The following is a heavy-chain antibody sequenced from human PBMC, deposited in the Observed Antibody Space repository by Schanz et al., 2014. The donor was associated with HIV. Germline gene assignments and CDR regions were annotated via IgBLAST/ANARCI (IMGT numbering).Heavy chain of an antibody. D-gene: IGHD5-18*01. V-gene: IGHV3-23*01. CDR3: ARAAGDTDWGRI. CDR1: GITFSSYA. Sequence: EVQLLESGGGLVQPGGSLRLSCAASGITFSSYAMNWVRQAPGKGLEWVSSITGSGSSTYYADSVKGRFTISRDNSKTTLFLQLNSLRADDTVVYYCARAAGDTDWGRIWGQGTLVTVSS. J-gene: IGHJ3*02. CDR2: ITGSGSST.